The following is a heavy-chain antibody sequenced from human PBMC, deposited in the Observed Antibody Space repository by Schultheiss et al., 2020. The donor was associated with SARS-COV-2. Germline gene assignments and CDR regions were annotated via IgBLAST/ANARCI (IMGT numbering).Heavy chain of an antibody. CDR3: ARGLITFGGVDY. V-gene: IGHV3-53*01. J-gene: IGHJ4*02. CDR1: GFTVSSNY. D-gene: IGHD3-16*01. Sequence: GGSLRLSCAASGFTVSSNYMSWVRQAPGKGLEWVSVIYSGGSTYYADSVKGRFTISRDNAKNSLYLQMNSLRAEDTAVYYCARGLITFGGVDYWGQGTLVTVSS. CDR2: IYSGGST.